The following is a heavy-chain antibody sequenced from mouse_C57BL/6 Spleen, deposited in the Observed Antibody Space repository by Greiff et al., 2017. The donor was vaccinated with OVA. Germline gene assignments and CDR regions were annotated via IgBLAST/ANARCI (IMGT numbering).Heavy chain of an antibody. CDR1: GYAFTNYL. Sequence: VHLVESRAELVRPGTSVKVSCKASGYAFTNYLIEWVKQRPGQGLEWIGVINPGSGGTNYNEKFKGKATLTADKSSSTAYMQLSSLTSEDSAVYFCARGGTGYWGQGTTLTVSS. CDR3: ARGGTGY. V-gene: IGHV1-54*01. CDR2: INPGSGGT. D-gene: IGHD3-3*01. J-gene: IGHJ2*01.